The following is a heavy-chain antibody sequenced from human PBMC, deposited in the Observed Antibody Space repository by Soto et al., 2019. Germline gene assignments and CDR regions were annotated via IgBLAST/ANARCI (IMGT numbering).Heavy chain of an antibody. CDR2: IYYSGST. CDR3: ARGDCSGGSCHWFDP. CDR1: GGSISSYY. J-gene: IGHJ5*02. D-gene: IGHD2-15*01. V-gene: IGHV4-59*01. Sequence: PSETLSLTCTVSGGSISSYYWSWIRQPPGKGLEWIGYIYYSGSTNYNPSLKSRVTISVDTSKNQFSLKLSSVTAADTAVYYCARGDCSGGSCHWFDPWGQGTLVTVS.